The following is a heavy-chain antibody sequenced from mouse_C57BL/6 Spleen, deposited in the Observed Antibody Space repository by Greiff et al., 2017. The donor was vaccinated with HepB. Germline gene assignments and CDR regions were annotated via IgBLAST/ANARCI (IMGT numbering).Heavy chain of an antibody. CDR1: GYTFTSYW. J-gene: IGHJ2*01. V-gene: IGHV1-55*01. CDR2: IYPGSGST. Sequence: VQLQQPGAELVKPGASVKMSCKASGYTFTSYWITWVKQRPGQGLEWIGDIYPGSGSTNYNEKFKDKATLTVDKSSSTAYMQLSSLTSEDSAVYYCASEGYYGSSYYFDYWGQGTTLTVSS. CDR3: ASEGYYGSSYYFDY. D-gene: IGHD1-1*01.